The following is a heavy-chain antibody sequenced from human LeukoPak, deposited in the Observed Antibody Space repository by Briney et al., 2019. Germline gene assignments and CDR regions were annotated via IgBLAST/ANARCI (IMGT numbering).Heavy chain of an antibody. V-gene: IGHV3-48*03. D-gene: IGHD1-1*01. CDR3: AAKEGTLSDFDY. J-gene: IGHJ4*02. CDR1: GFTFSSYE. CDR2: ISSSGSTT. Sequence: GGSLRLSCVASGFTFSSYEMNWARQAPGKGLEWVSYISSSGSTTHYADSAKGRFTISRDNAKNSLYLQMNSLRGEDTAVYYCAAKEGTLSDFDYWGQGTLVTVAS.